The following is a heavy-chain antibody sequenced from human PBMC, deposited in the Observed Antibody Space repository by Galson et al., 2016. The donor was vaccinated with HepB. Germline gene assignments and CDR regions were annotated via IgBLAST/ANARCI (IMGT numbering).Heavy chain of an antibody. Sequence: SETLSLTCTVSGDSMTSNWWSWVRQPPGQALDWIGEAYHSGSTHYNPSLNNRVTLSIDTSNNQLSLELNFVTAADTAIDYCARHVAVPGTRGFDSWGQGTLVTVSS. CDR3: ARHVAVPGTRGFDS. V-gene: IGHV4-4*02. CDR1: GDSMTSNW. CDR2: AYHSGST. J-gene: IGHJ4*02. D-gene: IGHD6-19*01.